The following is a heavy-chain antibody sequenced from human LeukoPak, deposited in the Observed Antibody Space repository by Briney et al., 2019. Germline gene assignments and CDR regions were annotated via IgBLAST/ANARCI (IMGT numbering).Heavy chain of an antibody. CDR2: IYYSGST. D-gene: IGHD1-1*01. CDR3: ARTTGTTGPGYFDY. J-gene: IGHJ4*02. Sequence: SETLSLTCAVYGGSFSGYSWSGIRQPPGKGLEWIGYIYYSGSTNYNPSLKSRVTISVDTSKNQFSLKLSSVTAADTAVYYCARTTGTTGPGYFDYWGLGTLVTVSS. CDR1: GGSFSGYS. V-gene: IGHV4-59*01.